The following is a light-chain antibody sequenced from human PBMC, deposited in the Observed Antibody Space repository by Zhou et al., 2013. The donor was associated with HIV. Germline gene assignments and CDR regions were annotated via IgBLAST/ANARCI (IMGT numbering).Light chain of an antibody. CDR1: QSIYSR. CDR3: QQTYTTPSS. J-gene: IGKJ2*04. CDR2: KAS. V-gene: IGKV1-5*03. Sequence: DIQMTQSPSTLSASVGDRVTITCRASQSIYSRLAWYQQKPGKAPNLLIYKASTLESGVPSRFSGGGSGTEFTLTISSLQPEDFATYYCQQTYTTPSSFGQGTKLEIK.